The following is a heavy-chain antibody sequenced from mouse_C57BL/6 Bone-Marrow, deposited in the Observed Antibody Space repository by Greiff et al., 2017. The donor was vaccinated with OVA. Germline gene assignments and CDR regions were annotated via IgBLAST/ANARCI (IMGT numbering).Heavy chain of an antibody. V-gene: IGHV1-15*01. Sequence: QVQLQQSGAELVRPGASVTLSCKASGYTFTDYEMHWVKQTPVHGLEWIGAIDPETGGTAYNQKFKGKAILTADKSSSTAFMELRSLTSEGSAVYYCTRGGDYSNYGPWFAYWGQGTLVTVSA. CDR1: GYTFTDYE. CDR3: TRGGDYSNYGPWFAY. CDR2: IDPETGGT. D-gene: IGHD2-5*01. J-gene: IGHJ3*01.